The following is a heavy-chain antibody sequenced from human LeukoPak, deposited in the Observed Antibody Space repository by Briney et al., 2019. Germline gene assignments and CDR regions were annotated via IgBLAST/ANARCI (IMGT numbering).Heavy chain of an antibody. CDR2: IYHSGST. J-gene: IGHJ5*02. Sequence: SETLSLTCTVSGYSISSGYLWGWIRQSPGKGLEWIGSIYHSGSTYYNPSLESRVTISLDTSKNQFSLKLRSVTAADTAVYYCARAPHFVIPQPVYHWFDPWGQGTPVTVSS. V-gene: IGHV4-38-2*02. CDR3: ARAPHFVIPQPVYHWFDP. D-gene: IGHD2-2*02. CDR1: GYSISSGYL.